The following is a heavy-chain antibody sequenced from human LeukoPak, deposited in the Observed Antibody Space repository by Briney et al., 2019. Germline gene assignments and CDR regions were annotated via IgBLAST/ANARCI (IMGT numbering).Heavy chain of an antibody. Sequence: PSETLSLTCTVSGGSISSYYWSWIRQPPGKGLEWIGSIYYSGSTYYNPSLKSRVTISVDTSKNQFSLKLSSVTAADTAVYYCAREFSNWFDPWGQGTLVTVSS. CDR2: IYYSGST. CDR1: GGSISSYY. CDR3: AREFSNWFDP. V-gene: IGHV4-59*12. J-gene: IGHJ5*02.